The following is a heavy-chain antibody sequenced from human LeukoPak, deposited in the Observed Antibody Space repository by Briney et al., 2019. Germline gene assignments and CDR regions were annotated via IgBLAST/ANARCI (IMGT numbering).Heavy chain of an antibody. V-gene: IGHV3-23*01. CDR2: ISGSGGST. Sequence: PGGSLRLSCAASGFRFSSYAMSWVRQAPGKGLEWVSAISGSGGSTYYADSVKGRFTISRDNSKNTLYLQMNSLRAEDTAVYYCAKASIAVAGTDVDYWGQGTLVTVSS. CDR1: GFRFSSYA. CDR3: AKASIAVAGTDVDY. J-gene: IGHJ4*02. D-gene: IGHD6-19*01.